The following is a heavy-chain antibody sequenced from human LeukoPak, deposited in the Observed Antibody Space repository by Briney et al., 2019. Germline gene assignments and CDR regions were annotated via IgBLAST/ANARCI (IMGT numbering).Heavy chain of an antibody. J-gene: IGHJ4*02. V-gene: IGHV3-23*01. D-gene: IGHD2-15*01. CDR2: ICGNDGKT. CDR1: GFSFSTYA. Sequence: PGGSPRLSCAASGFSFSTYAMSWVRQAPGKGLEWVSGICGNDGKTYYADSVKGRFTISRDNSKNTLHLQMNSLRAEDTALYYCAKDTGGSCYSAIAYWGQGALVTVST. CDR3: AKDTGGSCYSAIAY.